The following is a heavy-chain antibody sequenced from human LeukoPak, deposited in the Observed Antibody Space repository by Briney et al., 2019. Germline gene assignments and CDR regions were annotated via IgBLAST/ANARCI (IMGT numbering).Heavy chain of an antibody. CDR3: AKEAGDSSSWGAFDI. CDR1: GFTFSSYG. J-gene: IGHJ3*02. Sequence: GRSLRLSCAASGFTFSSYGMHWVHQAPGKGLEWVAVISYDGSNKYYADSVKGRFTISRDNSKNTLYLQMNSLRAEDTAVYYCAKEAGDSSSWGAFDIWGQGTMVTVSS. CDR2: ISYDGSNK. D-gene: IGHD6-13*01. V-gene: IGHV3-30*18.